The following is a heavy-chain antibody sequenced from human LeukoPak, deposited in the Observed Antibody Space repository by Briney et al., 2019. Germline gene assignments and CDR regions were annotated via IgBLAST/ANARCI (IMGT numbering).Heavy chain of an antibody. CDR1: GFMFTKYG. D-gene: IGHD6-19*01. Sequence: SVQVSCKASGFMFTKYGISWVRQAPGQGLEWVGWISGCNGDTNYAQKLQGRVTMTTDTSTSTAYMELRSLRSDDTAVYYCARDPSNTSGWKTWFDTWGQGTLVTVSS. CDR2: ISGCNGDT. J-gene: IGHJ5*02. V-gene: IGHV1-18*01. CDR3: ARDPSNTSGWKTWFDT.